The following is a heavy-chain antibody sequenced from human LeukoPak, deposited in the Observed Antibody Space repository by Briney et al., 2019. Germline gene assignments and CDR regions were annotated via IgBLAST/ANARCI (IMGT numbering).Heavy chain of an antibody. CDR1: GFTFSRYW. J-gene: IGHJ3*02. Sequence: GGSLRLSCAAPGFTFSRYWMHWVRQAPGKGLLRVSRINSDGSSTYYADSVKGRFTTSRDNAKNALHLQMNSLTAEDTAVYYCVLDLFSSFAFDIWGQGTMVTVSS. D-gene: IGHD3/OR15-3a*01. CDR3: VLDLFSSFAFDI. CDR2: INSDGSST. V-gene: IGHV3-74*01.